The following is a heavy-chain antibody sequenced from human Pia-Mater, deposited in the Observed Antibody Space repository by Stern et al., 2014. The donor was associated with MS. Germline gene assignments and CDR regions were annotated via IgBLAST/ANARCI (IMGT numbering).Heavy chain of an antibody. Sequence: EMQLVESGAEVKKPGESLKISCKGSGYSFTSYWIGWVRQMPGKGLEWMGIIYPGDSDTRSSPSFQGQVTISADKSISTAYLQWSSLKASDTAMYYCARHRWELLDAFDIWGQGTMVTVSS. CDR2: IYPGDSDT. D-gene: IGHD1-26*01. CDR3: ARHRWELLDAFDI. J-gene: IGHJ3*02. CDR1: GYSFTSYW. V-gene: IGHV5-51*01.